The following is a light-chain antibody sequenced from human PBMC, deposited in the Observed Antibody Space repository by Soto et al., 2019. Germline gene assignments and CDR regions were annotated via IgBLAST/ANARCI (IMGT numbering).Light chain of an antibody. V-gene: IGKV1-33*01. Sequence: DIQMTQSPSSLSASVGDRVTITCQASQDISNYLNWYQQKPGKVPKLLIYDASNLETGVPSRFSGSGSGTDFTFTISSLQPEDIATYYCQQYDTLRTFGQGTKLEIK. CDR1: QDISNY. CDR3: QQYDTLRT. J-gene: IGKJ2*01. CDR2: DAS.